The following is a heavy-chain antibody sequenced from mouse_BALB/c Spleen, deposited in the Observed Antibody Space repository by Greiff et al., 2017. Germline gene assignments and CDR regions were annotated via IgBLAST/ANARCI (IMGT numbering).Heavy chain of an antibody. CDR2: ISDGGSYT. CDR1: GFTFSDYY. J-gene: IGHJ2*01. V-gene: IGHV5-4*02. D-gene: IGHD1-1*01. CDR3: ARDGGSSLDY. Sequence: EVMLVESGGGLVKPGGSLKLSCAASGFTFSDYYMYWVRQTPEKRLEWVATISDGGSYTYYPDSVKGRFTISRDNAKNNLYLQMSSLKSEDTAMYYCARDGGSSLDYWGQGTTLTVSS.